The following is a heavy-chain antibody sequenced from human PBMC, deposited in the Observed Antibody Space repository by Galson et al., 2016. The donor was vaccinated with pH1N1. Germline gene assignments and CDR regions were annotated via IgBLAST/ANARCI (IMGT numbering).Heavy chain of an antibody. Sequence: SLRLSCAASGSNSDYNMNWVRLAPGKGLEWVSSISGSGGRKHYADSVQGRFIISRDNSKNTLYLQMNSLRAGDTALYFCAKGGYGDDGLDVFDIWGQGTMVIVSS. CDR3: AKGGYGDDGLDVFDI. V-gene: IGHV3-23*01. CDR2: ISGSGGRK. D-gene: IGHD4-17*01. J-gene: IGHJ3*02. CDR1: GSNSDYN.